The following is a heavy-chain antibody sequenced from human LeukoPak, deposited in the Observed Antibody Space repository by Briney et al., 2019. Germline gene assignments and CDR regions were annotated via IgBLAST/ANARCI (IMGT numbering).Heavy chain of an antibody. Sequence: SSETQSLTCAVYGGSFSGYYWSWIRQPPGNGLEWIGEINHSGITNYNPSLKSRVTISVDTSKNQFSLKLSSVTAADTAVYYCARSTDLDVYYDFWSGYRYWGQGTLVTVSS. D-gene: IGHD3-3*01. CDR3: ARSTDLDVYYDFWSGYRY. J-gene: IGHJ4*02. CDR2: INHSGIT. V-gene: IGHV4-34*01. CDR1: GGSFSGYY.